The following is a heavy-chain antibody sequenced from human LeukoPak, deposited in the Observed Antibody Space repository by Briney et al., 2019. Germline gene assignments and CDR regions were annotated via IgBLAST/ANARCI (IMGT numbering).Heavy chain of an antibody. CDR3: ARGGGDVVPAAIYGNWFDP. Sequence: SETLSLTCTVSGGSISSSSYYWGWIRQPPGKGLEWIGYIYYSGSTNYNPSLKSRVTISVDTSKNQFSLKLSSVTAADTAVYYCARGGGDVVPAAIYGNWFDPWGQGTLVTVSS. CDR2: IYYSGST. CDR1: GGSISSSSYY. V-gene: IGHV4-61*05. J-gene: IGHJ5*02. D-gene: IGHD2-2*01.